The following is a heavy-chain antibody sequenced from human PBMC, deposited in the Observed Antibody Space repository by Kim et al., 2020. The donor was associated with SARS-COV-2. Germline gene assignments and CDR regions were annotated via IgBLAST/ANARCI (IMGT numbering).Heavy chain of an antibody. CDR1: GYTFTGYY. CDR3: ARDLSQMKAVRGVTTLNY. J-gene: IGHJ4*02. Sequence: ASVKVSCKASGYTFTGYYMHWVRQAPGQGLEWMGRINPNSGGTNYAQKFQGRVTMTRDTSISTAYMELSRLRSDDTAVYYCARDLSQMKAVRGVTTLNYWGQGTLVTVSS. D-gene: IGHD3-10*01. CDR2: INPNSGGT. V-gene: IGHV1-2*06.